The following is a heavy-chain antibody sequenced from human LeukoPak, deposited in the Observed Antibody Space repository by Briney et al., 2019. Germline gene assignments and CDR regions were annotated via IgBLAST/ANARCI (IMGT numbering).Heavy chain of an antibody. J-gene: IGHJ4*02. D-gene: IGHD4-11*01. V-gene: IGHV3-30*18. Sequence: GGSLRLSCAASGFSFSSYGMHWVRQAPGKGLEWVAVISNDGSIIKHGDSVKGRFTISRDNSKNTLYVQMNSLRTDDAAVYYCAKSKSPYPMDYIFDFWGQGTLVTVSS. CDR2: ISNDGSII. CDR1: GFSFSSYG. CDR3: AKSKSPYPMDYIFDF.